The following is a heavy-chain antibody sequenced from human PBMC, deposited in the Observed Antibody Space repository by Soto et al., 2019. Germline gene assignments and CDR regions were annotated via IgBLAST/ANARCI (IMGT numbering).Heavy chain of an antibody. CDR1: GYSFTSYW. J-gene: IGHJ6*02. CDR2: IDPSDSYT. D-gene: IGHD5-18*01. CDR3: ARTSMQSRGYSYGHGGMDV. Sequence: GESLKISCKGCGYSFTSYWISWVRQMHGKGLEWMGRIDPSDSYTNYSPSFQGHVTISADKSISTAYLQWSSLKAPDTAMYYCARTSMQSRGYSYGHGGMDVWGQGTTVTVSS. V-gene: IGHV5-10-1*01.